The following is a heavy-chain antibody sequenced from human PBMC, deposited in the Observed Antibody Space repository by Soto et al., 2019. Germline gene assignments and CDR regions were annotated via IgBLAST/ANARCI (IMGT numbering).Heavy chain of an antibody. Sequence: PGASPKISCQASGYTFSNFWIGWVRQLPGKGPEWMGIIYPGDHETRYSPSFHGKVTISADRSINTAYLQWNSLEASDTAFYFCARSPRSSPYFDYWGQGALVTVSS. V-gene: IGHV5-51*01. J-gene: IGHJ4*02. CDR2: IYPGDHET. CDR3: ARSPRSSPYFDY. D-gene: IGHD6-13*01. CDR1: GYTFSNFW.